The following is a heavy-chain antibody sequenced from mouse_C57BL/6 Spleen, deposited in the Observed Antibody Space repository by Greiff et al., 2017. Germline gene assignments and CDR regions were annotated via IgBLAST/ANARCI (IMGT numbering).Heavy chain of an antibody. J-gene: IGHJ2*01. CDR3: ARNLLYYYGSSYPFDY. D-gene: IGHD1-1*01. CDR1: GYTFTSYW. V-gene: IGHV1-69*01. CDR2: IDPSDSYT. Sequence: VQLQQPGAELVMPGASVKLSCKASGYTFTSYWMHWVKQRPGQGLEWIGEIDPSDSYTNYNQKFKGKSTLTVDKSSSTAYMQLSSLTSEDSAVYYCARNLLYYYGSSYPFDYWGQGTTLTVSS.